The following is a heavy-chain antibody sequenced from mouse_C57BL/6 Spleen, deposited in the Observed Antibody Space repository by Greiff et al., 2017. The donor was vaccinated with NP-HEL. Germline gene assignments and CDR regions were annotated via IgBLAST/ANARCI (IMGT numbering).Heavy chain of an antibody. D-gene: IGHD1-1*01. V-gene: IGHV5-16*01. CDR3: SRDPLYYLGSKWYFDG. CDR1: GFTFSDYY. CDR2: INYDGSST. J-gene: IGHJ1*03. Sequence: DVKLVESEGGLVQPGSSMKLSCTASGFTFSDYYMAWVRQVPEKGLEWVANINYDGSSTYYLDSLKSRFIISRDNAKNILYLQMSSLKSEDTATYFCSRDPLYYLGSKWYFDGWGTGTTVTVSS.